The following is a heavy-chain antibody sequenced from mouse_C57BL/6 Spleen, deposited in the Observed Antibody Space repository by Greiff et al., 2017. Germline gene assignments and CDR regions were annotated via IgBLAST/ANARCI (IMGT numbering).Heavy chain of an antibody. V-gene: IGHV1-81*01. Sequence: QVQLQQSGAELARPGASVKLSCKASGYTFTSYGISWVKQRTGQGLEWIGEIYPRSGNTYYNEKFKGKATPTADKSSSTAYMELRSLTSEDSAVYFCARGDYYGYYFDYWGQGTTLTVSS. D-gene: IGHD1-1*01. CDR2: IYPRSGNT. J-gene: IGHJ2*01. CDR3: ARGDYYGYYFDY. CDR1: GYTFTSYG.